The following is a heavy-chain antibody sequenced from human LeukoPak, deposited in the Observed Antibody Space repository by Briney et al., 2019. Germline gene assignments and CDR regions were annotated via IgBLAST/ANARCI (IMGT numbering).Heavy chain of an antibody. CDR3: ARDGPGNYGDYRISYYYGMDV. V-gene: IGHV1-2*04. Sequence: GASVKVSCKASGGTFSSYAISWVRQAPGQGLEWMGWINPNSGGTNYAQKFQGWVTMTRDTSISTAYMELSRLRSDDTAVYYCARDGPGNYGDYRISYYYGMDVWGQGTTVTVSS. D-gene: IGHD4-17*01. J-gene: IGHJ6*02. CDR2: INPNSGGT. CDR1: GGTFSSYA.